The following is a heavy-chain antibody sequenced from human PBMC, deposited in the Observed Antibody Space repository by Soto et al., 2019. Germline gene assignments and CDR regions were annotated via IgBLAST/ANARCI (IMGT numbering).Heavy chain of an antibody. CDR3: ARDQLILPAHDFFYGSDV. CDR1: GFTFSMYS. J-gene: IGHJ6*02. D-gene: IGHD2-21*02. Sequence: DVQLVESGGAVVQPGESLRLSCEVSGFTFSMYSMTWVRQAPGKGLEWVAKIPQEGGDGHYAHSVKGRFTISRDNAKNSVFLQMNNLRAADTAVYYCARDQLILPAHDFFYGSDVWGQGATVTVS. V-gene: IGHV3-7*03. CDR2: IPQEGGDG.